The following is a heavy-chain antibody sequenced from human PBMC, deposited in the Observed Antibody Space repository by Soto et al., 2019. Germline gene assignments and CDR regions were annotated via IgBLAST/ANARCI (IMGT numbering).Heavy chain of an antibody. D-gene: IGHD5-12*01. Sequence: SVKVSCKASGVTFNRQDMRWVRQAPGQGLEWMGGIIPMFGTPHYAEKFQDRVTITADESTGTAYLELSSLTSEDTAVYYCAKRAGRDGYRFDHWGPGTLVTVSS. CDR2: IIPMFGTP. CDR3: AKRAGRDGYRFDH. J-gene: IGHJ4*02. CDR1: GVTFNRQD. V-gene: IGHV1-69*13.